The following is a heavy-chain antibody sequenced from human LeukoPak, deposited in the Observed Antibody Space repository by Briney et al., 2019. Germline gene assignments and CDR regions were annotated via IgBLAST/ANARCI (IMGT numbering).Heavy chain of an antibody. CDR2: ISGGCGST. CDR3: AKELSPACYEVWFDP. J-gene: IGHJ5*02. Sequence: GGPLRLCCAACGFIFSCYAMSWLRKPRGKVLELVSTISGGCGSTYYADSVEGRFTISRDNTKNTQYLQMNSLSADDTAVYYCAKELSPACYEVWFDPWGQGTLVAVSS. D-gene: IGHD5-12*01. V-gene: IGHV3-23*01. CDR1: GFIFSCYA.